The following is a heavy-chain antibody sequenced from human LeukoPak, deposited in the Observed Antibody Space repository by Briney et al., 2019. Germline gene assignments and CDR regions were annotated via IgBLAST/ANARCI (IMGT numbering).Heavy chain of an antibody. Sequence: GGSLRLSCAASGFTFSSYAMHWVRQAPGKGLEWVAVISYDGSNKYYADSVKGRFTISRDNSKNTLYLQMNSLRAEDTAVYYCAANRGGFFRGGLDYWGQGTLVTVSS. J-gene: IGHJ4*02. CDR3: AANRGGFFRGGLDY. CDR2: ISYDGSNK. CDR1: GFTFSSYA. V-gene: IGHV3-30*04. D-gene: IGHD3-3*01.